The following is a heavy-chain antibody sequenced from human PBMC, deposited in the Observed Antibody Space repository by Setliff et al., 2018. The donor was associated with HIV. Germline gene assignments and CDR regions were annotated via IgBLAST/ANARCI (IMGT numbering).Heavy chain of an antibody. CDR3: AVVGPAIAGHSYGGPYFFDY. CDR2: INPKSGGT. V-gene: IGHV1-2*06. D-gene: IGHD5-18*01. Sequence: ASVKVSCKPSGYTFTDYYIHWVRQGPGQGLEWMGRINPKSGGTNYAQRFQGRVTMTRDTSINTAYMALARLGSDDTAVYYCAVVGPAIAGHSYGGPYFFDYWGQGTLVTVSS. J-gene: IGHJ4*02. CDR1: GYTFTDYY.